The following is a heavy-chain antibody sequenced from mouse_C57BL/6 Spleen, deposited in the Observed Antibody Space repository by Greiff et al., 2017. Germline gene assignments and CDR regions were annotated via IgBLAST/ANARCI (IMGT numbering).Heavy chain of an antibody. J-gene: IGHJ2*01. Sequence: VKLQESGPGMVKPSQSLSLTCTVTGYSITSGYDWHWIRHFPGNKLEWMGYIIYSGSTNYNPSLKSRISITHDTSKDHFFLKLTSVTTEDTATYYCARRGIYDGYYGYFDYWGQGTTLTVSS. V-gene: IGHV3-1*01. CDR2: IIYSGST. CDR3: ARRGIYDGYYGYFDY. D-gene: IGHD2-3*01. CDR1: GYSITSGYD.